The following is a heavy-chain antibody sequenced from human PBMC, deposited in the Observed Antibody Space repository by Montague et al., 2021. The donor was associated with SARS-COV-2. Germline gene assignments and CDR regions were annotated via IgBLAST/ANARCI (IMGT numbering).Heavy chain of an antibody. CDR1: GDSISRYY. J-gene: IGHJ2*01. V-gene: IGHV4-4*07. CDR2: IYTGGYV. CDR3: ARAIWRLDV. Sequence: SETLSLTCSVSGDSISRYYWSWIRQSDGEGLEWIGRIYTGGYVNXNPALQSRVSMSVDTSKSQVSLNVTSVTAADTAVYYCARAIWRLDVWGRGILVTISS.